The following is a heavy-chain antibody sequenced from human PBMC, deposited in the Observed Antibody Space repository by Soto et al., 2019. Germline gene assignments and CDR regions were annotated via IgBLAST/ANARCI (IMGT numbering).Heavy chain of an antibody. CDR1: GDSVSSNSAA. Sequence: QTLSLTCAISGDSVSSNSAAWNWIRQSPSRGLEWLGRTYYRSKWYNDYAVSVKSRITINPDTSKNQFSLQLNSVTPEDTAVYYCARDYPDYDSKDYYYYGMDVWGQGTTVTVSS. CDR3: ARDYPDYDSKDYYYYGMDV. J-gene: IGHJ6*02. V-gene: IGHV6-1*01. CDR2: TYYRSKWYN. D-gene: IGHD3-22*01.